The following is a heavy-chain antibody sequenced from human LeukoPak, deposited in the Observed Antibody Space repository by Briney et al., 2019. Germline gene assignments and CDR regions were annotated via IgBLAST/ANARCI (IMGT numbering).Heavy chain of an antibody. D-gene: IGHD2-21*02. CDR1: GGSISSGSYY. CDR3: ARHGPVVTATDAFDI. V-gene: IGHV4-61*02. Sequence: PSQTLSLTCTVSGGSISSGSYYWSWIRQPAGKGPEWIGRIYTSGSTNYNPSLKSRVTISVDTSENQLSLSLNSVTAADTAVYYCARHGPVVTATDAFDIWGQGTMVTVSS. J-gene: IGHJ3*02. CDR2: IYTSGST.